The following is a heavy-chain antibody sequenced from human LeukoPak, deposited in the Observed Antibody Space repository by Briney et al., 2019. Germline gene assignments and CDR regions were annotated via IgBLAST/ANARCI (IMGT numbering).Heavy chain of an antibody. D-gene: IGHD6-6*01. CDR3: AKDRNSVGSSYNY. CDR1: GFTFSSYA. Sequence: GGPLRLSCAASGFTFSSYAMSWVRQAPGKGLEWVSAISGSGGSTYYADSVKGRFTISRGNSKNTLYLQMNSLRAEDTAVYYCAKDRNSVGSSYNYWGQGTLVTVSS. CDR2: ISGSGGST. J-gene: IGHJ4*02. V-gene: IGHV3-23*01.